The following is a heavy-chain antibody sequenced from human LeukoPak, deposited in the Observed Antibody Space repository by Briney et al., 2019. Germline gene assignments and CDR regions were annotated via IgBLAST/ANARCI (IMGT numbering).Heavy chain of an antibody. CDR2: FDPEDGET. Sequence: ASVKVSCKVSGYTLTELSMHWVRQAPGKGLEWMGGFDPEDGETIYAQKFQGRVTMTEDTSTDTAYMELSSLRSEDTAVYYCATGAYYYYGMDVWGQGTMVTVSS. CDR1: GYTLTELS. CDR3: ATGAYYYYGMDV. V-gene: IGHV1-24*01. J-gene: IGHJ6*02.